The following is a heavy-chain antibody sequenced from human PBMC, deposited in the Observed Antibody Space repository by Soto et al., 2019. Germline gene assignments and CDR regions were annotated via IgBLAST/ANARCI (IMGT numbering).Heavy chain of an antibody. Sequence: KPSETLSLTCTVSGASVDSGGYYWSWIRQLPGTGPEWIGYIYFRGNTYYNPSLESRVSISLDTSQNQFSLKLTSVTAADTAVYYRASGNAWEVLLAYWGQGTLVTVSS. J-gene: IGHJ4*02. CDR3: ASGNAWEVLLAY. D-gene: IGHD1-26*01. CDR2: IYFRGNT. V-gene: IGHV4-31*03. CDR1: GASVDSGGYY.